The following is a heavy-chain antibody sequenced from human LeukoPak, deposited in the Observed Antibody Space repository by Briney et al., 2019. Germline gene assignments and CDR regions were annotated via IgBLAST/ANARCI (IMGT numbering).Heavy chain of an antibody. J-gene: IGHJ6*02. V-gene: IGHV3-30*04. D-gene: IGHD3-22*01. Sequence: PGRSLRFSCAASGFTFSSYAMHWVRQAPGKGLEWVAVISYDGSNKYYADSVKGRFTISRDNSKNTLYLQMNSLRAEDTAVYYCASRSPYYYDSSEADVWGQGTTVTVSS. CDR1: GFTFSSYA. CDR3: ASRSPYYYDSSEADV. CDR2: ISYDGSNK.